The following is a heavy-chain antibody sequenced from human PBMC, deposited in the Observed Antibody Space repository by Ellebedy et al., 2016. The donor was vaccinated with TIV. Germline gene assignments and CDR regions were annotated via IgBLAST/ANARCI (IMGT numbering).Heavy chain of an antibody. D-gene: IGHD1-1*01. CDR2: IYYSGST. J-gene: IGHJ5*02. V-gene: IGHV4-59*08. Sequence: MPSETLSLTCTVSGGSISSYYWSWIRQPPGKGLEWIGYIYYSGSTNYNPSLKSRVTISVDTSKNQFSLKLSSVTAADTAVYYCARLAPSGGTWFDPWGQGTLVTVSS. CDR1: GGSISSYY. CDR3: ARLAPSGGTWFDP.